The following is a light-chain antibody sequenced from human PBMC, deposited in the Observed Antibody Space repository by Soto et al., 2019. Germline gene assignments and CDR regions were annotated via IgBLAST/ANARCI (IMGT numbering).Light chain of an antibody. CDR2: GAS. V-gene: IGKV3-20*01. Sequence: EIVLTQSPGTLSLSPGERATLSCRASQSVSSSFLAWYQLKPGQAPRLLIYGASSRATGIPDRFSGSGSETDFTLTISRLEPEDFALSYCQQYDTSPMITFGQGTRLEIK. CDR3: QQYDTSPMIT. J-gene: IGKJ5*01. CDR1: QSVSSSF.